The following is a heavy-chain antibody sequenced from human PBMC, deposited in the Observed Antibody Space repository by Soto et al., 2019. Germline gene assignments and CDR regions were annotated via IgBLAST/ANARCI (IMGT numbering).Heavy chain of an antibody. CDR3: AKERIGIVARPPGRGAGFAY. CDR1: GFTFRNNV. J-gene: IGHJ4*02. Sequence: GGSLRLSCAASGFTFRNNVLSWVRQAPGKGLDWVSGITGSGRDTYYADSVKGRFTISRDNSKNMVFLQMNSLRAEDTAVYYCAKERIGIVARPPGRGAGFAYWGQGTLVTVSS. CDR2: ITGSGRDT. D-gene: IGHD6-6*01. V-gene: IGHV3-23*01.